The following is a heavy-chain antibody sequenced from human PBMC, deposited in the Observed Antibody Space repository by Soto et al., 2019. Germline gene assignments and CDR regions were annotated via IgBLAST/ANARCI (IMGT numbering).Heavy chain of an antibody. CDR2: INNGGTIT. J-gene: IGHJ6*02. V-gene: IGHV3-74*01. CDR3: ARGYYGVDV. CDR1: GFTFSNYW. Sequence: GGSLRLSCAASGFTFSNYWMHWVRQAPGKGLVWVSRINNGGTITNYADSVKGRFTMSRDDAKNTLYLQMNSLRAEDTAVYYCARGYYGVDVWGQGTTVTVSS.